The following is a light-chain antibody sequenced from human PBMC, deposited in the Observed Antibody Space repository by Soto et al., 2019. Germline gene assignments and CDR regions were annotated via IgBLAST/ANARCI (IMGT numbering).Light chain of an antibody. CDR3: QTWGTGIQL. Sequence: QAVVTQSPSASASLGASVKLTCTLNSGHSSYAIAWHQQQPEKGPRYLMKLNSDGSHSKGDGIPDRFSGSSSGAERYLTISSLQSEDEADYYCQTWGTGIQLFGGGTKLTVL. J-gene: IGLJ2*01. CDR2: LNSDGSH. CDR1: SGHSSYA. V-gene: IGLV4-69*01.